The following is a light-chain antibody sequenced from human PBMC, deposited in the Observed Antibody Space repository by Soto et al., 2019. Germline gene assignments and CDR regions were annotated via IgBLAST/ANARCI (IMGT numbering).Light chain of an antibody. Sequence: DIQMTQSPSTLSASVGDRVTITCRASQSISSWLAWYQQKPGKAPKLLIYDASSLESGVPSRFSGSGSGTEFTLTISSLQPDDYATYYYQQYNSYPRTFGQGTKVDI. CDR1: QSISSW. V-gene: IGKV1-5*01. CDR3: QQYNSYPRT. CDR2: DAS. J-gene: IGKJ1*01.